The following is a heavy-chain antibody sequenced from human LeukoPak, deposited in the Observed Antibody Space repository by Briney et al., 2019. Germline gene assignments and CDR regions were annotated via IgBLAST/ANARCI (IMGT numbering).Heavy chain of an antibody. D-gene: IGHD3-3*01. V-gene: IGHV4-34*09. CDR3: ARGGYYNWYFDL. J-gene: IGHJ2*01. CDR2: INHSGST. CDR1: GGSFSDYY. Sequence: SETLSLTCAVYGGSFSDYYWSWIRQPPGQGLEWIGEINHSGSTNYNPSLKSRVTISVDTSKNQFSLKLSSVTAADTAVYYCARGGYYNWYFDLWGRGTLVTASS.